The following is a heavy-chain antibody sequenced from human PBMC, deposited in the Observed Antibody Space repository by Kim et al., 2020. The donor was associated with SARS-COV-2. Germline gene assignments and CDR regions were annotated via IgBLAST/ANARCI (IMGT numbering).Heavy chain of an antibody. CDR3: ARDGIAVAGGMDV. Sequence: DYAVSEKSRIPIKPDTSKNQFSLQMNSVTPEDTAVYYCARDGIAVAGGMDVWGQGTTVTVSS. V-gene: IGHV6-1*01. J-gene: IGHJ6*02. D-gene: IGHD6-19*01.